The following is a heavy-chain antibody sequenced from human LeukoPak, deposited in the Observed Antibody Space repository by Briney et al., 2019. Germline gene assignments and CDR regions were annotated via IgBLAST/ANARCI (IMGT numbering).Heavy chain of an antibody. Sequence: SETLSLTCDVCGGSFSGYFWSWIRQPPGKGLEWIGDINHSGSNNYNPSPKSRVTISVDTSKNQFSLKVSSVTAADTAVYYCAGGRLGSTWYYHWGQGTQVTVSS. CDR3: AGGRLGSTWYYH. V-gene: IGHV4-34*01. D-gene: IGHD6-13*01. J-gene: IGHJ5*02. CDR1: GGSFSGYF. CDR2: INHSGSN.